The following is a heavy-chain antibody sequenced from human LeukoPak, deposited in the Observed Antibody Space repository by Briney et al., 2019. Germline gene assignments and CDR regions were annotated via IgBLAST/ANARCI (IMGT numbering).Heavy chain of an antibody. D-gene: IGHD3-16*01. CDR3: AKDLGGLFDY. Sequence: GGSLRLSCAASGFTFSSYGMHWVRQAPGKGLEWVAVISYDGSSKYYADSVKGRFTISRDNSKNTLYLQMNSLRAEDTAVYYCAKDLGGLFDYWGQGTLVTVSS. CDR1: GFTFSSYG. CDR2: ISYDGSSK. V-gene: IGHV3-30*18. J-gene: IGHJ4*02.